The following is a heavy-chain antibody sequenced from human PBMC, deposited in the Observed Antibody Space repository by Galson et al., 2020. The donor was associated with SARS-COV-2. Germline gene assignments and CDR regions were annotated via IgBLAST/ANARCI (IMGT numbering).Heavy chain of an antibody. Sequence: GGSLRLSCAASGFTFSSYAMHWVRQAPGKGLEWVAVISYDGSNKYYADSVKGRFTISRDNSKNTLYLQMNSLRAEDTAVYYCARVKGGSYRQGLDYWGQGTLVTVSS. CDR3: ARVKGGSYRQGLDY. CDR1: GFTFSSYA. CDR2: ISYDGSNK. V-gene: IGHV3-30*04. D-gene: IGHD1-26*01. J-gene: IGHJ4*02.